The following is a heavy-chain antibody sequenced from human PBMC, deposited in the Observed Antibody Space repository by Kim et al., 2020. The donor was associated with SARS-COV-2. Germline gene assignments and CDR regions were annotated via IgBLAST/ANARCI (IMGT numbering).Heavy chain of an antibody. V-gene: IGHV4-39*01. CDR3: ARLFRRDDAFDI. Sequence: CYNPSLKHRVTISVDASKNQFSLELSSVTAADTAVYYCARLFRRDDAFDIWGQGTMVTVSS. J-gene: IGHJ3*02.